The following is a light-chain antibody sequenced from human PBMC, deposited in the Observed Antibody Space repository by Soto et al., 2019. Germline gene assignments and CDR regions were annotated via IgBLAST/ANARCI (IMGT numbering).Light chain of an antibody. V-gene: IGKV1-5*03. CDR1: QTISSW. Sequence: DIHMTQPPSTLSVSLGDRVTITCRASQTISSWLAWYQQKPGKAPKLLIYKASTLKSGVPSRFSGSGSGTDFTLTISCLQSEDFATYYCQQYYSYPRSFGGGTKVDI. CDR2: KAS. CDR3: QQYYSYPRS. J-gene: IGKJ4*01.